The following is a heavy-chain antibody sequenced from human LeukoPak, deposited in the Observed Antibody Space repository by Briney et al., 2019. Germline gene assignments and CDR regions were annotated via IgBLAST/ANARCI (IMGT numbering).Heavy chain of an antibody. Sequence: ASVKVSCKASGGTFSSYAINWVRQAPGQGLEWVGGIIPIFGTTNYAQEFQGRVTITADESTSTAYMELSSLRSEDTAVYYCARARSSYDFWSCFDYWGQGTLVTVSS. D-gene: IGHD3-3*01. J-gene: IGHJ4*02. V-gene: IGHV1-69*13. CDR1: GGTFSSYA. CDR3: ARARSSYDFWSCFDY. CDR2: IIPIFGTT.